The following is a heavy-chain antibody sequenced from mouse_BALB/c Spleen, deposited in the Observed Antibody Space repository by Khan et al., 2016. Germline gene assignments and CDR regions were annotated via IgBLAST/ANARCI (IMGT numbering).Heavy chain of an antibody. CDR1: GYSFTNYG. Sequence: QIQLVQSGPELKKPGETVKISCKASGYSFTNYGMNWVKQAPGKGLNWMGWINTYTGEPTYADDFKGRFAISLETSASTAYLQINNLKNEDTATYFCARPDYGSSRGFAYRGQGTLVTVSA. CDR2: INTYTGEP. V-gene: IGHV9-3-1*01. CDR3: ARPDYGSSRGFAY. J-gene: IGHJ3*01. D-gene: IGHD1-1*01.